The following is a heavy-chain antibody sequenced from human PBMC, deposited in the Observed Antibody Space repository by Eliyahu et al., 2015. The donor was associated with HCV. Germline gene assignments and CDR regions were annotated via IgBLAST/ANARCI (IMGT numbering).Heavy chain of an antibody. D-gene: IGHD3-10*01. V-gene: IGHV3-30*18. J-gene: IGHJ4*02. CDR1: GFTFSNYG. CDR2: ISYDGSNK. Sequence: GGGVVQPGRSLRLSCAASGFTFSNYGMHWVRQAPGKGLEWVAVISYDGSNKYYADSVKGRFTISRDNSKNTLYLQVNSLRAEDTAVYYCAKGTLLLVRGVIISWGQGTLVTVSS. CDR3: AKGTLLLVRGVIIS.